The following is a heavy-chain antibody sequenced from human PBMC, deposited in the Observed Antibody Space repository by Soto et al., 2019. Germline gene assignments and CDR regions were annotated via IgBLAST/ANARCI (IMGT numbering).Heavy chain of an antibody. V-gene: IGHV1-3*01. Sequence: VQLVQSGSEVKKPGASVKVSCKASGYPFTSYGMNWMRQAPGQRLEWMGWINAGNGDTKYSQKFQDRVTITRDTSANTAYMELSSLKTEDTAVYYCARVKTGFGEIPFDYWGQGTLVTVSS. CDR1: GYPFTSYG. CDR2: INAGNGDT. J-gene: IGHJ4*02. D-gene: IGHD3-10*01. CDR3: ARVKTGFGEIPFDY.